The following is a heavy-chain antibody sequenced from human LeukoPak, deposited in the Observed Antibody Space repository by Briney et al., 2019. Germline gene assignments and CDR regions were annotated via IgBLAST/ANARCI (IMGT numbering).Heavy chain of an antibody. CDR2: INQDGSEK. CDR3: ARGIRGTSRYYYFDY. J-gene: IGHJ4*02. D-gene: IGHD1-7*01. CDR1: GFTFRAYW. V-gene: IGHV3-7*04. Sequence: PGGSLRLSCAASGFTFRAYWMSWVRQAPGKGLEWVANINQDGSEKDYVDSVKGRFTISRDNARNSLYLQMNSLRAEDTAVYYCARGIRGTSRYYYFDYWGQGTLVTVSS.